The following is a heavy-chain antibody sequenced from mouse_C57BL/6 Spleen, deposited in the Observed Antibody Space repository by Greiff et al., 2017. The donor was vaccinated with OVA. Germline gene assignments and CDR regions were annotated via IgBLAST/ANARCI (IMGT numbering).Heavy chain of an antibody. J-gene: IGHJ2*01. CDR2: IDPSDSYT. Sequence: QVQLKQPGAELVMPGASVKLSCKASGYTFTSYWMHWVKQRPGQGLEWIGEIDPSDSYTNYNQKFKGKSTLTVDKSSSTAYMQLSSLTSEDSAVYYCASSGYNYFDYWGQGTTLTVSS. CDR1: GYTFTSYW. D-gene: IGHD3-2*02. V-gene: IGHV1-69*01. CDR3: ASSGYNYFDY.